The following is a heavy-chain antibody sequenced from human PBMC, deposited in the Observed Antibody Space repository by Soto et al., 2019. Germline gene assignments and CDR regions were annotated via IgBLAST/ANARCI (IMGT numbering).Heavy chain of an antibody. CDR1: GFTFSTYW. D-gene: IGHD2-8*01. CDR3: ARDHPTNFVLMVYAASDALDI. Sequence: PGGSLRLSCAVSGFTFSTYWMHWVRQAPGKGLVWVSRINSDGSSTTYADSVKGRFTISRDNAKNTLYLQMNSLRAEDSAVYYCARDHPTNFVLMVYAASDALDIWGQGTMVTVSS. J-gene: IGHJ3*02. CDR2: INSDGSST. V-gene: IGHV3-74*01.